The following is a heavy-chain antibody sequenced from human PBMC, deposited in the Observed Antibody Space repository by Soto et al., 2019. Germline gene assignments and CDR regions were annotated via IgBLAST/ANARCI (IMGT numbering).Heavy chain of an antibody. CDR2: ISYSGTT. Sequence: QVQLQESGPGLVKPSQTLSLTCTVSGGSISSGNYYWSWIRQPPGKGLKWIGFISYSGTTHYSASLRSRVSLSVDTSTNQFSLDLSSVTAADTAVYYCATMGTPVTGLYYFDSWGQGTLVTVSS. D-gene: IGHD4-17*01. J-gene: IGHJ4*02. CDR3: ATMGTPVTGLYYFDS. CDR1: GGSISSGNYY. V-gene: IGHV4-30-4*01.